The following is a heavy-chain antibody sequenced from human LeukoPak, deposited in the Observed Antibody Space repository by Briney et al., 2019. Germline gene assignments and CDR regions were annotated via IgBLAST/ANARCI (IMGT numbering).Heavy chain of an antibody. Sequence: AGGSLRLSCVGSGFTFSNYWMNWVRQAPGKGLEWVANIKGSDKGHVDSVKGRFSVSRDDARNSLYLQMDSLRAEDTAVYYCARDVDWNYDLWGQGTAVRVSS. V-gene: IGHV3-7*01. D-gene: IGHD1-7*01. CDR3: ARDVDWNYDL. CDR2: IKGSDK. J-gene: IGHJ4*02. CDR1: GFTFSNYW.